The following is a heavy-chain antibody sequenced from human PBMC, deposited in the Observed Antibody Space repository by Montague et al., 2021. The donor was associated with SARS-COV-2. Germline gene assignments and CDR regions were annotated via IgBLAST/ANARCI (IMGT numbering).Heavy chain of an antibody. J-gene: IGHJ6*02. CDR2: IHSNGST. CDR3: ARVRRAHDYYDSSGFVQINPAEIYDGLDV. Sequence: TLSLTCTVSGGSINKGDHYWNWIRPHPGKGLEWLGYIHSNGSTYPKPSLKSRVTISVDMSKNQFSLKLTSVIAAATSVCYCARVRRAHDYYDSSGFVQINPAEIYDGLDVWGQGTTVTVSS. V-gene: IGHV4-31*03. D-gene: IGHD3-22*01. CDR1: GGSINKGDHY.